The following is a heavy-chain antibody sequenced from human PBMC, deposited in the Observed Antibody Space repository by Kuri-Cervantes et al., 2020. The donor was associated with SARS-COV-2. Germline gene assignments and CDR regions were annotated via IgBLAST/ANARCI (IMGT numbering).Heavy chain of an antibody. J-gene: IGHJ6*02. D-gene: IGHD3-3*01. CDR1: GFTFSSYA. V-gene: IGHV3-30-3*01. CDR2: ISYDGSNK. Sequence: GESLKISCAASGFTFSSYAMHWVRQAPGKGLEWVAVISYDGSNKYYADSVKGRFTISRDNSKNTLYLQMNSLRAEGTAVYYCARAEKRTIFGVVNYYYYGMDVWGQGTTVTVSS. CDR3: ARAEKRTIFGVVNYYYYGMDV.